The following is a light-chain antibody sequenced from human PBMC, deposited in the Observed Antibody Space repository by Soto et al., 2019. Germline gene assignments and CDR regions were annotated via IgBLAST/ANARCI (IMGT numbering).Light chain of an antibody. CDR2: GAS. CDR3: QQYGSSPPWT. Sequence: EMVLTQSPGTLSLSPGERATLSCRASQSVSSSFLAWYQQKPGQAPRLLIYGASSRATGIPDRFSGSGSGTDFTLTISRLEPEDFAVYYCQQYGSSPPWTFGHGTKVEIK. V-gene: IGKV3-20*01. J-gene: IGKJ1*01. CDR1: QSVSSSF.